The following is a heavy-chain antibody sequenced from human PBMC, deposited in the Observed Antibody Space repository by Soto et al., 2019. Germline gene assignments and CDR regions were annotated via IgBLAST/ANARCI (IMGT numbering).Heavy chain of an antibody. CDR1: RGSLTGYH. Sequence: QVQLQPWGAGPLKPSETLSLTCAVSRGSLTGYHWKWIRQPPGKGLVWVGEINHTEGTKYNPSLQRRVTISLDMYKYQFSLTVTSVTAADTAVYYCARGSGSSWITWVDPWGQGTLVTVSS. CDR2: INHTEGT. D-gene: IGHD6-13*01. CDR3: ARGSGSSWITWVDP. V-gene: IGHV4-34*02. J-gene: IGHJ5*02.